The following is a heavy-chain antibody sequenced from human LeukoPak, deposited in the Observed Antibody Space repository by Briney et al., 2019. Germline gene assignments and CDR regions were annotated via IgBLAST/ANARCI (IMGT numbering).Heavy chain of an antibody. D-gene: IGHD5-24*01. J-gene: IGHJ5*02. Sequence: PSETLSLTCAVYGGSFSGYSWNWLRQPPGKGLEWIGEINHSGSTNYNPSLKSRVTISVDTSKNQFSLKLSSVTAADTAVYYCAREMATGGWFDPWGQGTLVTVSS. CDR1: GGSFSGYS. V-gene: IGHV4-34*01. CDR3: AREMATGGWFDP. CDR2: INHSGST.